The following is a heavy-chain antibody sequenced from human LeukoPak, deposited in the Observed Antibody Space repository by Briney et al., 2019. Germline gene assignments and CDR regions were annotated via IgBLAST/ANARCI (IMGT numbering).Heavy chain of an antibody. Sequence: PGGSLRLSCAASGFTFSNAWMGWVRQAPGKGLEWVGRIKSKTDGGITDYAAPVKGRFTISRDDSKNTLYLQMNSLKTEDTAVYYCTTGITMVRGVIHLIDYWGQGTLVTVSS. V-gene: IGHV3-15*01. CDR2: IKSKTDGGIT. J-gene: IGHJ4*02. CDR1: GFTFSNAW. D-gene: IGHD3-10*01. CDR3: TTGITMVRGVIHLIDY.